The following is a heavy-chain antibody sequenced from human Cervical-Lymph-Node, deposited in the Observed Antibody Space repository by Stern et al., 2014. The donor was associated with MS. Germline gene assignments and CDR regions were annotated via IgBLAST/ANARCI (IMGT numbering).Heavy chain of an antibody. D-gene: IGHD5-12*01. V-gene: IGHV3-7*01. J-gene: IGHJ4*02. CDR2: IAPDGSGK. CDR3: VKDQGHLAFDY. CDR1: GFSFSNSY. Sequence: VQLVESGGGLVQPGGSLRLSCAASGFSFSNSYMAWVRQTPGKGLEGLADIAPDGSGKYYVDSVKGRFTISRDNAKNSLYLQMDSLRVDDTAIYYCVKDQGHLAFDYWGQGALVTVSS.